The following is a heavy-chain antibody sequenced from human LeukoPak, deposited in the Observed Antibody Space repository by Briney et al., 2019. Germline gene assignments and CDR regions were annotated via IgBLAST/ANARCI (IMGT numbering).Heavy chain of an antibody. V-gene: IGHV1-46*01. CDR3: AREDSSGWYYFDY. J-gene: IGHJ4*02. CDR1: GYTFTSYD. Sequence: ASVKVSYKASGYTFTSYDINWVRQATGQGLEWMGIINPSGGSTSYAQKFQGRVTMTRDTSTSTVYMELSSLRSEDTAVYYCAREDSSGWYYFDYWGQGTLVTVSS. CDR2: INPSGGST. D-gene: IGHD6-19*01.